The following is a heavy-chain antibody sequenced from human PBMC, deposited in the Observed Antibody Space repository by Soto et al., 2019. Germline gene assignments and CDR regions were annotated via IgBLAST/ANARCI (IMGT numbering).Heavy chain of an antibody. CDR2: ISGSGGST. J-gene: IGHJ4*01. D-gene: IGHD5-18*01. Sequence: GGSLRLSCAASGFTFSSYAMSWVRQAPGKGLEWVSAISGSGGSTYYADFVKGRFTISRDNSKNTLYLQMNSLRAEDTAVYYCPKDRDIWIQLWSFFDYWGHGTLVTVSS. CDR1: GFTFSSYA. V-gene: IGHV3-23*01. CDR3: PKDRDIWIQLWSFFDY.